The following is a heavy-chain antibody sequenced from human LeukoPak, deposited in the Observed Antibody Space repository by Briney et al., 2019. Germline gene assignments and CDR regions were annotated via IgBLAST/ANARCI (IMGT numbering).Heavy chain of an antibody. J-gene: IGHJ6*03. D-gene: IGHD3-22*01. CDR1: GGSISGGSYY. CDR3: ARTPGSSGYYYYYYYMDV. V-gene: IGHV4-61*02. CDR2: IYTSGST. Sequence: SQTLSLTCTVSGGSISGGSYYWSWIRQPAGKGLEWIGRIYTSGSTNYNPSLKSRVTISVDTSKNQFSLKLSSVTAADTAVYYCARTPGSSGYYYYYYYMDVWGKGTTVTVSS.